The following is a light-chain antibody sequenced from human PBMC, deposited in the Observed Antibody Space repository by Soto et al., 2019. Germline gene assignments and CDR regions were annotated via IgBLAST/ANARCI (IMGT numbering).Light chain of an antibody. Sequence: QPVLTQPPSVSGAPGQRVTISCTGSSSNIGAGYDVHWYQQLPGTAPKLLIYGNSNRPSGVPDRFSGSKSGTSASLAITGLQAEDEADYYCQSYDSSLSVVFGGGTKVT. CDR3: QSYDSSLSVV. J-gene: IGLJ2*01. V-gene: IGLV1-40*01. CDR1: SSNIGAGYD. CDR2: GNS.